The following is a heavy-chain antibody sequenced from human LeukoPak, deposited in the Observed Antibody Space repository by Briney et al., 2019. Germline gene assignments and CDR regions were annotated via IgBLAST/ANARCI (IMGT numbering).Heavy chain of an antibody. CDR2: IKSQTHGGTT. J-gene: IGHJ4*02. CDR1: GFTFSDAW. V-gene: IGHV3-15*01. CDR3: TGPTYVVDY. D-gene: IGHD3-16*01. Sequence: GGSLRLSCAASGFTFSDAWMSWVRQAPGKGPKWVARIKSQTHGGTTDYAAPVKGRFTISRDDSESTLYLQMNDLRTEDTAVYYCTGPTYVVDYWGQGTLVTVSS.